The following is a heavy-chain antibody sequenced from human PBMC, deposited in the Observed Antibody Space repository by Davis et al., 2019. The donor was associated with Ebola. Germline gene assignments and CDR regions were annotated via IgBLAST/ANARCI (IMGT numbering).Heavy chain of an antibody. Sequence: GESLKTPCAASGFILSSYAMSWVRQAPGKGLEWVSSISVRSITYHADSVKGRFTISRDNSKNTLYPQMNSLRAEDTAVYYCAKVHPPTTVTTGWFDPWGQGTLVTVSS. CDR2: ISVRSIT. CDR3: AKVHPPTTVTTGWFDP. CDR1: GFILSSYA. J-gene: IGHJ5*02. D-gene: IGHD4-17*01. V-gene: IGHV3-23*01.